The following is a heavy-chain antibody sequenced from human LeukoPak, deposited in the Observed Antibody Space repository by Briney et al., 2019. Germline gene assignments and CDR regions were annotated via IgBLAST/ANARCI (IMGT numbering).Heavy chain of an antibody. J-gene: IGHJ5*02. Sequence: GGSLRLSCAASGFTFSGSAIHGVRQSSGKGLEWVIQIDKKDKGYATATAYAASVKGRFTLCRDDSITTEYLQMKSLKTEDTALYYCPRDSGPYNWFDPWGEGTLVTVSS. CDR2: IDKKDKGYATAT. CDR3: PRDSGPYNWFDP. CDR1: GFTFSGSA. V-gene: IGHV3-73*01. D-gene: IGHD1-26*01.